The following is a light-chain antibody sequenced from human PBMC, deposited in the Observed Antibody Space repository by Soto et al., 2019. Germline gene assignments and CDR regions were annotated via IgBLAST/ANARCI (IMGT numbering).Light chain of an antibody. J-gene: IGKJ5*01. V-gene: IGKV3D-20*02. CDR2: DAY. CDR3: QQRHMWPIT. Sequence: EIVLTQSPGTLSLSPGERATLSCGASQSLSSNSLAWYQQKPGQAPRLLIYDAYNRATGIPPRFSGSGSGTDFTLTISSLEPEDSAVYYCQQRHMWPITFGQGTRLEIK. CDR1: QSLSSNS.